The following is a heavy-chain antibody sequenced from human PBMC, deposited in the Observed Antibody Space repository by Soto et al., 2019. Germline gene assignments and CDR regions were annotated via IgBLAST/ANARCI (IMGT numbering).Heavy chain of an antibody. CDR3: ARDKLPYDYVWGSYPNDAFDI. D-gene: IGHD3-16*01. J-gene: IGHJ3*02. CDR2: IKQDGSEK. Sequence: GGSLRLSXAASGFTFSSYWMSWVRQAPGKGLEWVANIKQDGSEKYYVDSVKGRFTISRDNAKNSLYLQMNSLRAEDTAVYYCARDKLPYDYVWGSYPNDAFDIWGQGTMVTVSS. V-gene: IGHV3-7*01. CDR1: GFTFSSYW.